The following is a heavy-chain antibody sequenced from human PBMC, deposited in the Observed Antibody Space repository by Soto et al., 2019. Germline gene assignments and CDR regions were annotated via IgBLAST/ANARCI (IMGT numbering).Heavy chain of an antibody. CDR3: TTLSWDASDWH. J-gene: IGHJ4*02. V-gene: IGHV3-23*01. CDR2: ISGSDGKT. CDR1: GFSFGSYA. D-gene: IGHD6-19*01. Sequence: GGSLRLSCAASGFSFGSYALSWVRQAPGKGLEWVSTISGSDGKTFYADAVKGRFSISRDTSQNTLYLQMNSLRADDTAIYYCTTLSWDASDWHWGLGALVTVSS.